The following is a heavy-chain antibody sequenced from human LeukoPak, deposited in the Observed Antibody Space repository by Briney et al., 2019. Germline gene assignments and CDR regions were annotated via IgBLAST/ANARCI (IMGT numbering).Heavy chain of an antibody. D-gene: IGHD1-26*01. Sequence: GGSLRLACAASGFTFSSYSMNWVRQAPGKGLEWVSAISGSGGSTYYADSVKGRFTISRDNSKNTLYLQMNSLRAEDTAVYYRAKADVLIVVADDAFDIWGQGTMVTVSS. CDR2: ISGSGGST. CDR3: AKADVLIVVADDAFDI. J-gene: IGHJ3*02. V-gene: IGHV3-23*01. CDR1: GFTFSSYS.